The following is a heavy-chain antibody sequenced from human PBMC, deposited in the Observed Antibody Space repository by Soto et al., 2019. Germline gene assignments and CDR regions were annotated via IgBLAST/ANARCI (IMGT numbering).Heavy chain of an antibody. CDR2: IGHDGVNK. V-gene: IGHV3-30*04. CDR3: ARDPVTGVPDYFDT. Sequence: QVRLVESGGGVVQPGRSLRLSCATSGFVFGNYAMHWVRQAPGKGPEWMTVIGHDGVNKYYADSVRGRFTISRDDSKNTLYLEMNNLRVEDSAVYYCARDPVTGVPDYFDTWGQGTLVTVSS. D-gene: IGHD4-17*01. CDR1: GFVFGNYA. J-gene: IGHJ4*02.